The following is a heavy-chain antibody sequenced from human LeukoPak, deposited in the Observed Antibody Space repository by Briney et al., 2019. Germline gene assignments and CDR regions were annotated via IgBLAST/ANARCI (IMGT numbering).Heavy chain of an antibody. J-gene: IGHJ3*02. D-gene: IGHD3-10*01. CDR3: ARHHYGSGSDDAFDI. CDR1: GFTFSSYA. V-gene: IGHV3-30*04. Sequence: GGSLRLSCAVSGFTFSSYAMHWVRQAPGKGLEWVAVISYDGSNKYYADSVKGRFTISRDNSKNTLYLQMNSLRAEDTAVYYCARHHYGSGSDDAFDIWGQGTMVTVSS. CDR2: ISYDGSNK.